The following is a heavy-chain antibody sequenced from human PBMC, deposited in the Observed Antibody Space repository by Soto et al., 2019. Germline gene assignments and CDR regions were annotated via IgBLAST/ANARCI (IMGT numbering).Heavy chain of an antibody. CDR1: WGSSRGLY. CDR3: ARTLGYCSGGSCRRYYYMDV. V-gene: IGHV4-59*11. J-gene: IGHJ6*03. Sequence: VSWGSSRGLYCSCIRQTPGKGLEWIGYIYYSGSTNYNPSLKSRVTISVDTSKNQFSLKLSSVTAADTAVYYCARTLGYCSGGSCRRYYYMDVWGKGTTVTVSS. CDR2: IYYSGST. D-gene: IGHD2-15*01.